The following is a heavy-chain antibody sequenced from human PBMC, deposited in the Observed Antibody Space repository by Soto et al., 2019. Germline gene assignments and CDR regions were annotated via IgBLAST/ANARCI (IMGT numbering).Heavy chain of an antibody. D-gene: IGHD4-4*01. V-gene: IGHV3-53*01. Sequence: GGSLRLSCAASGFTVSSNYMSWVRQAPGKGLEWVSVIYSGGSTYYADSVKGRFTISRDNSKNTLYLQMNSLRAEDTAVYYCARDRATEPGYFDYWGQGTLVTVSS. CDR2: IYSGGST. CDR1: GFTVSSNY. J-gene: IGHJ4*02. CDR3: ARDRATEPGYFDY.